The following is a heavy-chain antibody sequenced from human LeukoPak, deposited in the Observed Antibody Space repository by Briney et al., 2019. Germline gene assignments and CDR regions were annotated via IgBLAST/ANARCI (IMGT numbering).Heavy chain of an antibody. CDR1: GYTFTGYY. D-gene: IGHD5-18*01. J-gene: IGHJ4*02. CDR3: ARGRTVDTAMVDNDY. CDR2: INPNSGDT. Sequence: ASVKVSCKASGYTFTGYYMHWVRQTPGQGLEWMGWINPNSGDTNYAQKFQGRVTMTRDTSISTAYMELSRLTSDDTAVYYCARGRTVDTAMVDNDYWGQGTLVTVSP. V-gene: IGHV1-2*02.